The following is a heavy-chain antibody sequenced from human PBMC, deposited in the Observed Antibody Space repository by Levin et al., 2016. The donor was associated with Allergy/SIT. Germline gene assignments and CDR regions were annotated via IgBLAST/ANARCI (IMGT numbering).Heavy chain of an antibody. CDR2: IRNRANSYTT. CDR1: GFTFSDHY. CDR3: AKEYTPTSRMSLDS. V-gene: IGHV3-72*01. D-gene: IGHD4-11*01. J-gene: IGHJ4*02. Sequence: GGSLRLSCAASGFTFSDHYMDWVRQTPGKGLEWVGRIRNRANSYTTEYAASVKGRFTISRDDSKNSLYLQMNSLRAEDTAVYYCAKEYTPTSRMSLDSWGQGTLVTVSS.